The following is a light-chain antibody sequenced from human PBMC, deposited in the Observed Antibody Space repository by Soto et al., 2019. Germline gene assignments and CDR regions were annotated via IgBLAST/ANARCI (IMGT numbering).Light chain of an antibody. CDR1: QSLVYSDGNTY. V-gene: IGKV2-30*01. CDR3: MQGTHRPWT. Sequence: DVVVTQSPLSLPVTLGQAASISCRSGQSLVYSDGNTYLSWFQQRPGQSPRRLIYMVSNRDSGVPDRFSGSGSGTDFTLKISRVEAEDVGVYYCMQGTHRPWTFGQGTKVDIK. CDR2: MVS. J-gene: IGKJ1*01.